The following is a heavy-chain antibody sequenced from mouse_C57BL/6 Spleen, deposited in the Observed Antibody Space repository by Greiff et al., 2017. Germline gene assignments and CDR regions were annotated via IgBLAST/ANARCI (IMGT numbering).Heavy chain of an antibody. J-gene: IGHJ3*01. Sequence: EVQLQQSGPELVKPEASVKISCKASGYTFTDYYMNWVKQSHGKSLEWIGDINPNNGGTSYNQKFKGKATLTVDKSSSTAYMELRSLTSEDSAVYYCASGTRGAWFAYWGQGTLVTVSA. CDR2: INPNNGGT. CDR3: ASGTRGAWFAY. D-gene: IGHD4-1*01. V-gene: IGHV1-26*01. CDR1: GYTFTDYY.